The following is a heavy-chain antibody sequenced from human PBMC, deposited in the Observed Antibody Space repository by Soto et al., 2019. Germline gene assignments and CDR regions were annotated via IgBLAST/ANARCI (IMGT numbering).Heavy chain of an antibody. V-gene: IGHV1-8*01. CDR3: AKVGSRGDYHFDL. CDR2: TNPITGNT. J-gene: IGHJ5*02. D-gene: IGHD4-17*01. Sequence: QVQLVQSGAEVKKPGASVKVSCKTSGYSFTNYDINWVRQAAGQGLEWMGWTNPITGNTGYAQQFQGRVTMTRTTSISTVYMELSSLRSEDTAVYYCAKVGSRGDYHFDLWGQGTLVTVSS. CDR1: GYSFTNYD.